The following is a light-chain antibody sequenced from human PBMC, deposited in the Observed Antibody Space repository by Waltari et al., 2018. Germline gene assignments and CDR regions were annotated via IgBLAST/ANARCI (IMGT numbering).Light chain of an antibody. CDR3: QQHNNWPLT. V-gene: IGKV3-15*01. CDR1: QSVGSN. CDR2: GAS. J-gene: IGKJ4*01. Sequence: EIVMTQSPATLSGSPGERATLSCRASQSVGSNLAWYQQKPGQAPRLLISGASTGATVVPARFSGSGSGTEFTLTISSLQSEDFAIYYCQQHNNWPLTFGGGTKVESK.